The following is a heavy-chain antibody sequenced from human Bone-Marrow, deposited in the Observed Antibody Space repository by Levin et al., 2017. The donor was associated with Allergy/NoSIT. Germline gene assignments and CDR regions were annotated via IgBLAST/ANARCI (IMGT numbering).Heavy chain of an antibody. Sequence: GGSLRLSCAASGFTFSSYGMHWVRQAPGKGLEWVAVIWYDGSNKYYADSVKGRFTISRDNSKNTLYLQMNSLRAEDTAVYYCARDSPGDQTDVHNFDYWGQGTLVTVSS. CDR2: IWYDGSNK. CDR1: GFTFSSYG. D-gene: IGHD2-2*01. J-gene: IGHJ4*02. CDR3: ARDSPGDQTDVHNFDY. V-gene: IGHV3-33*01.